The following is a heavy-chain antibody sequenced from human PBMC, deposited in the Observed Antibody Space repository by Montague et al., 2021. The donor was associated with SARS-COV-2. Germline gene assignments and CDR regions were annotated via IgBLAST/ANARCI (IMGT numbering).Heavy chain of an antibody. Sequence: SLRLSCAASGFTFSKYAMSWVRQAPGKGLGWVSAISGSGRSTYYADSVKGRFTIPRDNSKNTLYLQMNSLRAEDTAVYYCAKDRLALLWFRERYYAFDIWGQGTMVTVSS. V-gene: IGHV3-23*01. CDR2: ISGSGRST. J-gene: IGHJ3*02. CDR1: GFTFSKYA. CDR3: AKDRLALLWFRERYYAFDI. D-gene: IGHD3-10*01.